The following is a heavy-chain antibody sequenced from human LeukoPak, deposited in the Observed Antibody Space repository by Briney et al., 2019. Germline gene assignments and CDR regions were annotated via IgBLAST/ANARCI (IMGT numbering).Heavy chain of an antibody. V-gene: IGHV3-30*02. J-gene: IGHJ4*02. CDR2: IRYDGSNK. Sequence: GGSLRLSCAASGFTSSSYGMHWVRQAPGKGLERVAFIRYDGSNKFYADSVRGRFTISRDNSKNTLYLQMNSLRAEDTALYYCAKAAYILTGYYHFDYWGQGTLVTVSS. CDR3: AKAAYILTGYYHFDY. CDR1: GFTSSSYG. D-gene: IGHD3-9*01.